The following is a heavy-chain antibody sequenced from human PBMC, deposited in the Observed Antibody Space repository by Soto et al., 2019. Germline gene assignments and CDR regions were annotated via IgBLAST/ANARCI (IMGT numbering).Heavy chain of an antibody. Sequence: SQTLSLTCAISGDSVSSNSAAWNWIRQSPSRGLEWLGRTYYRSKWYNDYAVSVKSRITINPDTSKNQFSLQLNSVTPEDTAVYYCARDPRQLPPYYYYGMDVWGQGTTVTVSS. CDR1: GDSVSSNSAA. V-gene: IGHV6-1*01. CDR2: TYYRSKWYN. D-gene: IGHD2-2*01. CDR3: ARDPRQLPPYYYYGMDV. J-gene: IGHJ6*02.